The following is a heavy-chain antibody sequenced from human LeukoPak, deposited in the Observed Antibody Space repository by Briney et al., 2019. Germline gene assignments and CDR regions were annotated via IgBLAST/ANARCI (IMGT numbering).Heavy chain of an antibody. CDR1: GDSIRSSSYN. Sequence: SETLSLTCTFSGDSIRSSSYNWGWIRQSPGKGLEWIASIYYSGSTYYNPSLKSRVNIPVDTSQSQLSLNLRSVTAADTAVYYCAKTISFRVDYWGQGTLVTVSS. V-gene: IGHV4-39*01. CDR2: IYYSGST. J-gene: IGHJ4*02. CDR3: AKTISFRVDY. D-gene: IGHD1-14*01.